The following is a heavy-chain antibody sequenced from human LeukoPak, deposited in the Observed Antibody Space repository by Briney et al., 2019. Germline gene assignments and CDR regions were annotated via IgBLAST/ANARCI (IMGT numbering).Heavy chain of an antibody. D-gene: IGHD6-19*01. CDR1: GDSVSTNSAA. J-gene: IGHJ5*02. Sequence: SQTLSLTCATSGDSVSTNSAAWNWIRQSPSRGLEWLGRTYYRSKWYNDYAVSVRSRITINPDTSKNQFSLQLNSVSPDDTAVYYCAREGVAGDNWFDPWGQGTLVTVSS. V-gene: IGHV6-1*01. CDR3: AREGVAGDNWFDP. CDR2: TYYRSKWYN.